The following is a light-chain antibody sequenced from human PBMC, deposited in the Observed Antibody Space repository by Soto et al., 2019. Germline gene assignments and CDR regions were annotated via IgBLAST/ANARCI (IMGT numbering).Light chain of an antibody. J-gene: IGKJ4*01. Sequence: TQSPSSLSASVGDRVTITCRASQSISNYLAWYQQKPGQAPRLLIYDALSRATGIPARFSGSGSGTDFTLTISSLDPEDFAVYYCQQRSKWPLTFGGGTKVDI. V-gene: IGKV3-11*01. CDR3: QQRSKWPLT. CDR2: DAL. CDR1: QSISNY.